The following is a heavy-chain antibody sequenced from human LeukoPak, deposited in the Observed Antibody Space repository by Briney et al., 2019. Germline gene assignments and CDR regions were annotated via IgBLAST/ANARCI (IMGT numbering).Heavy chain of an antibody. CDR1: GGSISSYY. J-gene: IGHJ4*02. CDR2: IYYSGST. Sequence: SETLSLTCTVSGGSISSYYWSWIRQPPGKGLEWIGYIYYSGSTNYNPSLKSRVTISVDTSKNQFSLKLSSVTAADTAVYYCARLLSGSYLQFDYWGQGTLVTVSS. CDR3: ARLLSGSYLQFDY. D-gene: IGHD1-26*01. V-gene: IGHV4-59*01.